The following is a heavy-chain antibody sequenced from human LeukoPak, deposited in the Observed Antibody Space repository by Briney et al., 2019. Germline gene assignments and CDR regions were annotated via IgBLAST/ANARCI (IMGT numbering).Heavy chain of an antibody. D-gene: IGHD3-10*01. CDR3: AKDVVRGVMWYFDY. CDR1: GFTFSSYA. Sequence: GESLRLSCAASGFTFSSYAMSWVRQAPGKGLEWVSAISGSGGSTYYADSVKGRFTISRDNSKNTLYLQMNSLRAEDTAVYYCAKDVVRGVMWYFDYWGQGTLVTVSS. V-gene: IGHV3-23*01. J-gene: IGHJ4*02. CDR2: ISGSGGST.